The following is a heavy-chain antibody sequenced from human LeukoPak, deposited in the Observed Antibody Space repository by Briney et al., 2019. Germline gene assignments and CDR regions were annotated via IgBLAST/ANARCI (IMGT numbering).Heavy chain of an antibody. V-gene: IGHV3-7*01. D-gene: IGHD1-14*01. CDR3: ARNREPDYYYYGMDV. CDR2: IKQDGSEK. Sequence: PGGSLRLSCAASGFTFSSYWMTWVRQTPGKGLEWVANIKQDGSEKYYVDSVKGRFTISRDNAKNALYLQMNSLRAEDTAVYYCARNREPDYYYYGMDVWGQGTTVTVSS. CDR1: GFTFSSYW. J-gene: IGHJ6*02.